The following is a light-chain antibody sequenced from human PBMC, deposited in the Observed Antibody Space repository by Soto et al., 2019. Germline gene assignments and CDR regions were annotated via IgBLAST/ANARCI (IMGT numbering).Light chain of an antibody. V-gene: IGLV2-14*03. CDR1: SSDVGGYNY. CDR3: TSCTTSSTDVV. J-gene: IGLJ2*01. CDR2: DVS. Sequence: QSALTQPASASGSPGQSITISCTGTSSDVGGYNYVSWYQQYPGKAPKLMIYDVSNRPSGVSDRFSGSKSGNTASLTISGLQAEDEAEYYCTSCTTSSTDVVFGGGTKLTVL.